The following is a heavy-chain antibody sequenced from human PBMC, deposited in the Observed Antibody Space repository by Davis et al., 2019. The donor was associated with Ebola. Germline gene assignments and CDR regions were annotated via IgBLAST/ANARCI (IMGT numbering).Heavy chain of an antibody. Sequence: SETLSLTCTVSGGSIKSDDYYWIWIRQPPGKGLEWIGYTYYSGSTYYSSSLKSRITISVDTSKNQFSLKLSSVTAADTAVYYCARVQDTIFGVDHFDYWGQGTLVTVSS. D-gene: IGHD3-3*01. CDR2: TYYSGST. J-gene: IGHJ4*02. V-gene: IGHV4-30-4*01. CDR3: ARVQDTIFGVDHFDY. CDR1: GGSIKSDDYY.